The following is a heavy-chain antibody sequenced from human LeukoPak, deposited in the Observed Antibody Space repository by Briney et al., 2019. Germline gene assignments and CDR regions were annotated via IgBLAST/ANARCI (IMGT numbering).Heavy chain of an antibody. CDR2: ISSSSSYI. J-gene: IGHJ4*02. CDR3: ARVGGGALRYFDWLWIDY. D-gene: IGHD3-9*01. Sequence: PGGPLRLSCAASGFTFSSYSMNWVRQAPGKGLEWVSSISSSSSYIYYADSVKGRFTISRDNAKNSLYLQMNSLRAEDTAVYYCARVGGGALRYFDWLWIDYWGQGTLVTVSS. CDR1: GFTFSSYS. V-gene: IGHV3-21*01.